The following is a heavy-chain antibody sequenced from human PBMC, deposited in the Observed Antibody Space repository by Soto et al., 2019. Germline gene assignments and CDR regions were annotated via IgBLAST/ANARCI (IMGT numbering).Heavy chain of an antibody. Sequence: PSETLSLTCSVSGDSMSSGAYYWNWIRQHPGKGLEWIAYIYHNGDTHYNPSLRSRITISVDTSKSQFSLKLTSVTDADTAVYYCASSYSGYLDNWGQATLGTGST. CDR2: IYHNGDT. CDR1: GDSMSSGAYY. CDR3: ASSYSGYLDN. J-gene: IGHJ4*02. D-gene: IGHD3-22*01. V-gene: IGHV4-31*03.